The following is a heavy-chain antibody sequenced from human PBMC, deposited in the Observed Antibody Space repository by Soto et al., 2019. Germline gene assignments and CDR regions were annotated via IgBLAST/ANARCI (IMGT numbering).Heavy chain of an antibody. Sequence: QVQLQESGPGLVKPSQTLSLTCTVSGGSISSGGYYWNWIRQHPGKGLEWIGYSYYSGTTNYNPSLKSRVTIFLDTSKNQFSLRLSSVTAADTAVYYCARGRGGTYDAFDIWGQGTLVTVSS. D-gene: IGHD1-26*01. CDR2: SYYSGTT. CDR3: ARGRGGTYDAFDI. J-gene: IGHJ3*02. V-gene: IGHV4-31*08. CDR1: GGSISSGGYY.